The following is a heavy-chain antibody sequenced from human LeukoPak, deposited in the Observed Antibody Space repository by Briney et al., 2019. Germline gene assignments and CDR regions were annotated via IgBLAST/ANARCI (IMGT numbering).Heavy chain of an antibody. V-gene: IGHV1-2*02. CDR3: ARVRPDSSGYFDY. Sequence: ASVKVSCKASGYTFTGYYMHWVRQAPGQGREWMGWINPNSGGTNYAQKFQGRVTMTRDTSISTAYMELSRLRSDDTAVYYCARVRPDSSGYFDYWGQGTLVTVSS. CDR2: INPNSGGT. CDR1: GYTFTGYY. D-gene: IGHD3-22*01. J-gene: IGHJ4*02.